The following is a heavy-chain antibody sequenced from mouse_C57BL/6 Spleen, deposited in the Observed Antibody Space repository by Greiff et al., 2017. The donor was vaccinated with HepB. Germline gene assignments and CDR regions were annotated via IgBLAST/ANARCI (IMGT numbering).Heavy chain of an antibody. J-gene: IGHJ4*01. CDR3: ARLYGYDAFMDY. Sequence: DVMLVESGGGLVQPGGSLKLSCAASGFTFSDYYMYWVRQTPEKRLEWVAYISNGGGSTYYPDTVKGRFTISRDNAKNTLYLQMSRLKSEDTAMYYGARLYGYDAFMDYWGQGTSVTVSS. V-gene: IGHV5-12*01. CDR1: GFTFSDYY. CDR2: ISNGGGST. D-gene: IGHD2-2*01.